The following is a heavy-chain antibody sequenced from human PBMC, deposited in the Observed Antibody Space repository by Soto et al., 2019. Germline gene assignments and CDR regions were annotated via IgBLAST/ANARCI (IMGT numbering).Heavy chain of an antibody. CDR2: ISGSGGST. CDR1: GFTFSSYA. CDR3: AKARFNYTGGDCYY. Sequence: GGSLRLSCAASGFTFSSYAMSWVRQAPGKGLEWISAISGSGGSTYYADSVKGRFTISRDNSKNTLYLQMNRLRAEDTAVYYCAKARFNYTGGDCYYWGQGTLVTVSS. J-gene: IGHJ4*02. D-gene: IGHD2-21*02. V-gene: IGHV3-23*01.